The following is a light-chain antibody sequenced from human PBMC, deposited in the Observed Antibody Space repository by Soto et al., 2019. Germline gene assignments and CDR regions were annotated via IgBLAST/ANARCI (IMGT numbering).Light chain of an antibody. V-gene: IGLV2-14*01. CDR3: SSYTSSSTRPV. Sequence: QSALTQPASVSGSPGQSITISCTGTSSDVGGYNYVSWYQQHPGKAPKLMIYEVSNRPSGVSNRFSGSKSGNTASLTISGLQAEDEADYYCSSYTSSSTRPVFGTGTKVTAL. J-gene: IGLJ1*01. CDR2: EVS. CDR1: SSDVGGYNY.